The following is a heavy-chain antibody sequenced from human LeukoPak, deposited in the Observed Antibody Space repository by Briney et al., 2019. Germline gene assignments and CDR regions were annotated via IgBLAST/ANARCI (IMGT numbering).Heavy chain of an antibody. J-gene: IGHJ4*02. Sequence: GGSLRLSCAASGFTVSNYYMSWVRQAPGKGLEWVSVIYTGGSTSYADSVKGRFTISRDSSRNTLFLQVNSLRAEDTAVYYCARGGPREYFDSSDYSRLDCWGQGTLATVSS. CDR1: GFTVSNYY. CDR2: IYTGGST. D-gene: IGHD3-22*01. CDR3: ARGGPREYFDSSDYSRLDC. V-gene: IGHV3-66*01.